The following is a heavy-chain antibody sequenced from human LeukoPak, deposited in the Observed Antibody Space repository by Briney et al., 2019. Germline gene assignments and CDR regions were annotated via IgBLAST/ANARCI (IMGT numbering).Heavy chain of an antibody. Sequence: GRSLRLSCAASGFTFSIYGMHWVRQAPGKGLEWVAVISYDGSNRYYADSVKGRFTISRDNSKNTLYLQMNSLRAEDTAVYYCARERVGATQDWGQGTLVTVSS. CDR2: ISYDGSNR. D-gene: IGHD1-26*01. V-gene: IGHV3-30*03. CDR1: GFTFSIYG. J-gene: IGHJ4*02. CDR3: ARERVGATQD.